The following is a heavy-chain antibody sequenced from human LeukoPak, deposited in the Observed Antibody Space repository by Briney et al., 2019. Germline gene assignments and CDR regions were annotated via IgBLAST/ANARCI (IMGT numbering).Heavy chain of an antibody. J-gene: IGHJ5*02. CDR1: GYSFTSYW. CDR2: IYPGDSDT. D-gene: IGHD3-10*01. V-gene: IGHV5-51*01. Sequence: GESLKISCKGSGYSFTSYWIGWVRQMPGKGLEWMGIIYPGDSDTRYSPSFQGQVTISADKSINTAYLQWRSLKASDTAMYYCARNFYFGSGIYYLWFDPWGQGTLVTVSS. CDR3: ARNFYFGSGIYYLWFDP.